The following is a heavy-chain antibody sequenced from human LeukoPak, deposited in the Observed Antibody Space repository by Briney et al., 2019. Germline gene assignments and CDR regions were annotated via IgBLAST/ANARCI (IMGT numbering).Heavy chain of an antibody. D-gene: IGHD1-26*01. CDR2: IFQSGTT. Sequence: SETXXXXCTXXXXXXXXGXXXXXSRPPPGXGEEWIGSIFQSGTTFYTPSLKSRLTMSVDTSKNQFSLKLTSVTAADTAVYYCARDKVVVGATADFWGQGTLVTVSS. CDR1: XXXXXXGXX. J-gene: IGHJ4*02. V-gene: IGHV4-38-2*02. CDR3: ARDKVVVGATADF.